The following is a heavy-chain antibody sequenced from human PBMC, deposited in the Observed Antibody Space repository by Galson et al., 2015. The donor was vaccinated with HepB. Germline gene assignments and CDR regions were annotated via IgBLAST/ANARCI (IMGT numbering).Heavy chain of an antibody. CDR3: ARDRHDSGGYWFDP. D-gene: IGHD4-23*01. J-gene: IGHJ5*02. CDR1: GFSFSSYA. V-gene: IGHV3-48*04. CDR2: ISSRGTTI. Sequence: SLRLSCAASGFSFSSYAMNWVRQAPGKGLEWVSYISSRGTTIYYADSVKGRFTISRDNAKNSLYLQMNSLRAEDTAVYYCARDRHDSGGYWFDPWGQGTLVTVSS.